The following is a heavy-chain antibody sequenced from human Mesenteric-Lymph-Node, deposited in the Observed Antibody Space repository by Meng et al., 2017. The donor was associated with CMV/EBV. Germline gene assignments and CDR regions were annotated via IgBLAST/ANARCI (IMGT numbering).Heavy chain of an antibody. V-gene: IGHV1-69*01. CDR3: ARGGGRDGYNPGDY. CDR2: IIPIFGTA. D-gene: IGHD5-24*01. CDR1: GGTFSSYA. J-gene: IGHJ4*02. Sequence: KASGGTFSSYAIRWVRQAPGQGLEWMGGIIPIFGTANYAQKFQGRVTINADESTSTAYMELSSLRSEDTAVYYCARGGGRDGYNPGDYWGQGTLVTVSS.